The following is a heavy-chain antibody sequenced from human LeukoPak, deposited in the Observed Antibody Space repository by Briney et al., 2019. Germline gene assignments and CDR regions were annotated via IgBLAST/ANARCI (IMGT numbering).Heavy chain of an antibody. J-gene: IGHJ4*02. CDR3: AGNSSGNYFVY. CDR1: GYSISNTYY. D-gene: IGHD1-26*01. Sequence: SETLSLTCAVSGYSISNTYYWGWIRQPPGKELEWIGSIYISGSTHYNPSLQSRVTISVDTSKNQFSLKLTSATAADTAVYYCAGNSSGNYFVYWGQGTLVTVSS. CDR2: IYISGST. V-gene: IGHV4-38-2*01.